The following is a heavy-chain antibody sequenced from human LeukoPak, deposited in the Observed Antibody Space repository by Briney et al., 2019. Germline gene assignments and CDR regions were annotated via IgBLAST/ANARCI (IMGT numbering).Heavy chain of an antibody. Sequence: PGGSLRLSCAASGFTFSSYAMSWVRQAPGKGLEWVSAISGSGGSTYYADSVKGRFTISRDNAKNSLYLQMNSLRAEDTAVYYCASPLLWFGDGFGAFDIWGQGTMVTVSS. CDR2: ISGSGGST. D-gene: IGHD3-10*01. J-gene: IGHJ3*02. CDR3: ASPLLWFGDGFGAFDI. V-gene: IGHV3-23*01. CDR1: GFTFSSYA.